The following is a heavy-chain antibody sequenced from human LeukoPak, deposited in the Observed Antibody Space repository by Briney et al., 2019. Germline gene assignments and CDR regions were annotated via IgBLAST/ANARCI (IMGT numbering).Heavy chain of an antibody. V-gene: IGHV4-39*01. D-gene: IGHD3-22*01. CDR2: IYFSET. CDR1: GASFSDTTYY. Sequence: SETLSLTCTVSGASFSDTTYYWAWIRQPPGKGLEWIGSIYFSETKYNPSLKSRITISGDTSKNPFSLKLSSVTAADTAVYYCASPSKLVISRGGFDIWGQGTMVTVSA. J-gene: IGHJ3*02. CDR3: ASPSKLVISRGGFDI.